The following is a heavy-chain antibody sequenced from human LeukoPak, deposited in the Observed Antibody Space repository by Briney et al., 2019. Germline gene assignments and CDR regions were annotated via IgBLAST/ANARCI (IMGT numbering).Heavy chain of an antibody. CDR2: INHSGST. CDR3: ASPLGYCSSTSCYGTTYYYGMDV. J-gene: IGHJ6*04. CDR1: GGSFSGYY. Sequence: PSETLSLTCAVYGGSFSGYYWSWIRQPPGKGLEWIGEINHSGSTNYNPPLKSRVTISVDTSKNQFSLKLSSVTAADTAVYYCASPLGYCSSTSCYGTTYYYGMDVWGKGTTVTVSS. D-gene: IGHD2-2*01. V-gene: IGHV4-34*01.